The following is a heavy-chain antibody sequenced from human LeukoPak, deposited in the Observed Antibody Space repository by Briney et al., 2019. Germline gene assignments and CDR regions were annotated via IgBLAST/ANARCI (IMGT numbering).Heavy chain of an antibody. Sequence: SVKASRKASGGTFSSYAISWVRQAPGQGLEWMGGIIPIFGTANYAQKFQGRVTITTDESTSTAYMELSSLRSEDTAVYYCASHYYDSSGYYYARNYYYYMDVWGKGTTVTVSS. CDR3: ASHYYDSSGYYYARNYYYYMDV. D-gene: IGHD3-22*01. CDR2: IIPIFGTA. J-gene: IGHJ6*03. CDR1: GGTFSSYA. V-gene: IGHV1-69*05.